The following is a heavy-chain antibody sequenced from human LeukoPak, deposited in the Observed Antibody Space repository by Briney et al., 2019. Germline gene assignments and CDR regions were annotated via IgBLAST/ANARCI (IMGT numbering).Heavy chain of an antibody. CDR1: GGSISSSSYY. V-gene: IGHV4-39*02. CDR2: IYYSGST. D-gene: IGHD5-18*01. Sequence: ASETLSLTCTVSGGSISSSSYYWGWIRQPPGKGLEWIGSIYYSGSTYYNPSLKSRVTISVDTSKNQFSLKLSSVTAADTAVYYCARDEYSYGQGPWGQGTLVTVSS. CDR3: ARDEYSYGQGP. J-gene: IGHJ5*02.